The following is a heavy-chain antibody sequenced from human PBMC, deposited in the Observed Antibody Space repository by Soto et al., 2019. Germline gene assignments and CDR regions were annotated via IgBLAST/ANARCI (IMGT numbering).Heavy chain of an antibody. J-gene: IGHJ4*02. Sequence: EVQLVESGGGLVQPGGSLRLSCAASGFTFSSYWMSWVRQAPGKGLEWVANIKQDGSEKYYVDSVKGRFTISRDNAKNSLYLQMNSLRAEDTAVYYCARCGPGGSGTLQAPFDYWGQGTLVTVSS. CDR2: IKQDGSEK. V-gene: IGHV3-7*01. CDR1: GFTFSSYW. CDR3: ARCGPGGSGTLQAPFDY. D-gene: IGHD3-10*01.